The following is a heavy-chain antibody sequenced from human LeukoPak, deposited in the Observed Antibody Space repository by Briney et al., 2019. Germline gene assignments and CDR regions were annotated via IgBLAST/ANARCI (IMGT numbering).Heavy chain of an antibody. V-gene: IGHV3-53*01. CDR1: GLPASHKY. CDR3: ARGLSLSGYLDAFDI. Sequence: GGSVTLLCALWGLPASHKYMLWLRQSPGRAVAWVSLIYSDGSTYYADSVKGRCTISRDNSKNTLYLQMNSLRVEDTAVYFCARGLSLSGYLDAFDIWGQGTMVTVSS. D-gene: IGHD3-22*01. CDR2: IYSDGST. J-gene: IGHJ3*02.